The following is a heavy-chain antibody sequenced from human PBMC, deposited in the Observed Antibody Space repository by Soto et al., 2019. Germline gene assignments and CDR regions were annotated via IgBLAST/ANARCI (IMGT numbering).Heavy chain of an antibody. D-gene: IGHD4-4*01. CDR2: ISSNGGST. V-gene: IGHV3-64*02. J-gene: IGHJ4*02. CDR3: ARGEYMTTVTTSGYFDY. Sequence: EVQLVESGEGLVQPGGSLRLSCAASGFTFISYAMHWVRQAPGKGLDYISAISSNGGSTYYADSVKGRFTISRDNSKNTLYLQMCSLRAEDMAVYYCARGEYMTTVTTSGYFDYWGQGTLVTVSS. CDR1: GFTFISYA.